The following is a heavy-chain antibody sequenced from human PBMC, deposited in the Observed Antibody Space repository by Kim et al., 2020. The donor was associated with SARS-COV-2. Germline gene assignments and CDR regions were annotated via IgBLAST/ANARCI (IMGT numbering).Heavy chain of an antibody. CDR3: ARDSAYYYDSRGYADVFDI. Sequence: GGSLRLSCAASGFTFSSFDMNWVRQAPGKGLEWVSYISSSGSTIYYADSVKGRFTISRDNAKNSLYLQMNSLRAEDTAVYYCARDSAYYYDSRGYADVFDIWGQGTLVTVSS. J-gene: IGHJ3*02. CDR1: GFTFSSFD. V-gene: IGHV3-48*03. CDR2: ISSSGSTI. D-gene: IGHD3-22*01.